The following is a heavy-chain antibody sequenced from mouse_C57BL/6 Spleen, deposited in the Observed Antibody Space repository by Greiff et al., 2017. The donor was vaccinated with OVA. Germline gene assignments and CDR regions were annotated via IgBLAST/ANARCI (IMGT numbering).Heavy chain of an antibody. CDR2: IDPEDGET. D-gene: IGHD1-1*01. Sequence: VQLQQSGAELVKPGASVKLSCTASGFNINDYYMHWVKQRTEQGLEWIGRIDPEDGETKYAPKFQGKATITADTSSNTAYLQLSRRTSEDTAVYYCALEYYGSGVYCDVWGTGTTVTVAS. J-gene: IGHJ1*03. CDR3: ALEYYGSGVYCDV. V-gene: IGHV14-2*01. CDR1: GFNINDYY.